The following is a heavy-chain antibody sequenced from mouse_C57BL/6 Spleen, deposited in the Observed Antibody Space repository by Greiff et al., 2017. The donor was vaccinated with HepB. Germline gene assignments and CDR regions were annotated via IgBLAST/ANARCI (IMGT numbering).Heavy chain of an antibody. D-gene: IGHD1-1*01. CDR3: VRPYYDGTWFAY. J-gene: IGHJ3*01. Sequence: VKLVESGGGLVQPKGSLKLSCAASGFSFNNYAMNWVRQAPGKGLEWVALIRSKTNNYATYYADSVKDRFTISRDDSESMLYLQMNNLKTEDTAMYYCVRPYYDGTWFAYWGQGTLVTVSS. CDR2: IRSKTNNYAT. V-gene: IGHV10-1*01. CDR1: GFSFNNYA.